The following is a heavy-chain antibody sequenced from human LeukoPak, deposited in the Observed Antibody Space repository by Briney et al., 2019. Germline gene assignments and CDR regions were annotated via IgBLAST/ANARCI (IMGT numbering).Heavy chain of an antibody. CDR1: GGSSSSYY. V-gene: IGHV4-59*12. CDR3: ARDLAAAASVDY. J-gene: IGHJ4*02. CDR2: IYYSGST. D-gene: IGHD6-13*01. Sequence: PSETLSLTCTVSGGSSSSYYWSWIRQPPGKGLEWIGYIYYSGSTNYNPSLKSRVTISVDTSKNQFSLKLSSVTAADTAVYYCARDLAAAASVDYWGQGTLVTVSS.